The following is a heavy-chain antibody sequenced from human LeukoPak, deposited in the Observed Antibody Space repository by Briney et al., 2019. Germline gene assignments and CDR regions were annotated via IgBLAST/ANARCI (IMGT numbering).Heavy chain of an antibody. J-gene: IGHJ4*02. CDR3: ARDLVHTMVRGVIGY. D-gene: IGHD3-10*01. CDR2: IRYDGSNK. Sequence: PGGSLRLSCAASRFTFSSYGMHWVRQAPGKGLEWVAFIRYDGSNKYYADSVKGRFTISRDNSKNTLYLQMNSLRAEDTAVYYCARDLVHTMVRGVIGYWGQGTLVTVSS. CDR1: RFTFSSYG. V-gene: IGHV3-30*02.